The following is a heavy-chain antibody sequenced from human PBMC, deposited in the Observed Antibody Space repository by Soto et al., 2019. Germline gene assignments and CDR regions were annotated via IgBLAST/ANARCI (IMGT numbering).Heavy chain of an antibody. D-gene: IGHD3-9*01. V-gene: IGHV4-61*08. CDR2: IYYSGST. CDR1: GGSVSSGAYY. Sequence: SETLSLTCTVSGGSVSSGAYYWSWIRQPPGKGLEWIGYIYYSGSTNYNPSLKSRVTISVDTSKNQFSLRLSSVTAADTAVYYCARAISTGYDILTGYYMDYWGQGALVTVSS. J-gene: IGHJ4*02. CDR3: ARAISTGYDILTGYYMDY.